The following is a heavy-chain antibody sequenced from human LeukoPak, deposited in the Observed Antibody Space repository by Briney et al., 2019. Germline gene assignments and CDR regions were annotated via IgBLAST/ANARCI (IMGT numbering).Heavy chain of an antibody. CDR1: GGSIASSSYY. J-gene: IGHJ5*02. CDR3: ARPALPPGGAFDP. D-gene: IGHD2-2*01. V-gene: IGHV4-39*01. Sequence: SETLSLTCTVSGGSIASSSYYWGWIRQPPGKGLEWIGSIYYSGSTYYNPSLKSRVTISVDTSKNQSSLKLSSVTAADTAVYYCARPALPPGGAFDPWGQGTLVTVSS. CDR2: IYYSGST.